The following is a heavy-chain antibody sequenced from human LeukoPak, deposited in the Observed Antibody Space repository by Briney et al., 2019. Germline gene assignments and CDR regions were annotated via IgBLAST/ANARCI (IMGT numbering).Heavy chain of an antibody. CDR3: ATSLVGATGPFDS. CDR1: GFTFTNHW. J-gene: IGHJ4*02. D-gene: IGHD1-26*01. V-gene: IGHV3-7*01. Sequence: GGSLRLSCVTSGFTFTNHWMSWVRQAPGKGLEWVANIREDGGHTNYVDSVRGRFTISRDNAKISLYLQMNSLRAEDTAVYYCATSLVGATGPFDSWGQGTLVTVSS. CDR2: IREDGGHT.